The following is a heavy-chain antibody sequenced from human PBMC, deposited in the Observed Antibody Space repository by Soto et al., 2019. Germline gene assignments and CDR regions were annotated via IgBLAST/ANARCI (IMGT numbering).Heavy chain of an antibody. D-gene: IGHD3-16*01. CDR3: ARNEMITAIVYYYYGMDV. CDR1: GFTFSTYG. Sequence: QVQLVESGGGVVQPGRSLRLSCAVSGFTFSTYGMHWVRQAPGKGLEWVAVIWSDGSNKYYADSVKGRFTISRDNSKNTLYLQMNRLRAEDTAVYYCARNEMITAIVYYYYGMDVWGQGTTVTVSS. J-gene: IGHJ6*02. V-gene: IGHV3-33*01. CDR2: IWSDGSNK.